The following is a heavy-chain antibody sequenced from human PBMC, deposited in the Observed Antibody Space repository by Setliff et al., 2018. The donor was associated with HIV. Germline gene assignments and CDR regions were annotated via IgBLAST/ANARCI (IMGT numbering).Heavy chain of an antibody. CDR2: IDSNNGNR. D-gene: IGHD2-8*01. CDR1: GYCLSTYA. J-gene: IGHJ6*03. V-gene: IGHV1-18*01. CDR3: VRLTADRTNYYYYMDV. Sequence: ASVKVSCKASGYCLSTYAISWVRQAPGQGLEWMGWIDSNNGNRNFAQKFRGRVTMTTDISTNTAYMEVRSLSFDDTAVYYCVRLTADRTNYYYYMDVWGEGTTVTVS.